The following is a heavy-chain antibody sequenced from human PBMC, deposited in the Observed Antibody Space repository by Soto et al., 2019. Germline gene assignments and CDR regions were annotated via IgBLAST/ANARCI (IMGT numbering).Heavy chain of an antibody. Sequence: SETLSLTCVVSGGSISSGGYAWSWIRQPPGKGLEWIGFSYHSGSTYYNPSLKSRVTISVDTSKNQFSLKLSSVTAADTAVYYCARVWSIAAAGSIFYYYGMDVWGQGTTVTVSS. CDR3: ARVWSIAAAGSIFYYYGMDV. J-gene: IGHJ6*02. CDR1: GGSISSGGYA. CDR2: SYHSGST. V-gene: IGHV4-30-2*05. D-gene: IGHD6-13*01.